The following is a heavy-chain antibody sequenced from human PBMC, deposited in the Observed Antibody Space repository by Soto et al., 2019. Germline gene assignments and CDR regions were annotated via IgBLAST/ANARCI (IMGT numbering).Heavy chain of an antibody. Sequence: EVQLVESGGGLVQPGGSLRLSCAASGLTFSSYWMHWVRQVPGKGLVWVSRVNSDGSSTTYADSVKGRFTISRDNAKNTLYLQMNSLRAEDTALYYCVRETPSVDHYYFYMDVWGKGTTVTVSS. V-gene: IGHV3-74*01. D-gene: IGHD2-2*01. CDR3: VRETPSVDHYYFYMDV. CDR2: VNSDGSST. J-gene: IGHJ6*03. CDR1: GLTFSSYW.